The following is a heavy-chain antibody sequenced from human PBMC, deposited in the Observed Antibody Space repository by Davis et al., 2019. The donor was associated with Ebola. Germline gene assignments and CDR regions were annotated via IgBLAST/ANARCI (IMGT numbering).Heavy chain of an antibody. CDR1: GLTLSRSW. V-gene: IGHV3-74*01. Sequence: HTGGSLRLSCLASGLTLSRSWMHWVRQAPGKGLVWVSRINSDGTNTNCADSGKGRFIISRDNAKNTLYLQMNSLRAEDTAVYYCAKDRSSGWYVGYYYYGMDVWGQGTTVTVSS. D-gene: IGHD6-19*01. J-gene: IGHJ6*02. CDR2: INSDGTNT. CDR3: AKDRSSGWYVGYYYYGMDV.